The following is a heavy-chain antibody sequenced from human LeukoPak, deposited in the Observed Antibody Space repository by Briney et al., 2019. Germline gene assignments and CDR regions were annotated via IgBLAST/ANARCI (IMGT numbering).Heavy chain of an antibody. Sequence: GGSLRLSCAASGFTFRNHGMSCVRQAPGKGLEYVSAISSSGGRTYYADSVRGRFTISRDNSKNTLYLQMSSLRAEDTAVYYCVKGRYSNSWYSSDYWGQGTLVTVSS. V-gene: IGHV3-64D*09. D-gene: IGHD6-13*01. CDR1: GFTFRNHG. CDR3: VKGRYSNSWYSSDY. J-gene: IGHJ4*02. CDR2: ISSSGGRT.